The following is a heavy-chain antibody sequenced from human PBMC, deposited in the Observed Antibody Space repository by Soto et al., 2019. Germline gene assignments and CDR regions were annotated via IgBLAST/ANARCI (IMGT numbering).Heavy chain of an antibody. J-gene: IGHJ4*02. CDR1: GGSFSGYY. CDR3: ARGRYRYSSS. Sequence: SETLSLTCAVYGGSFSGYYWSWIRQPPGKGLEWIGEINHSGSTNHNPSLKSRVTISVDTSKNQFSLKLSSVTAADTAVYYCARGRYRYSSSWGQRTPVTVSS. D-gene: IGHD6-13*01. CDR2: INHSGST. V-gene: IGHV4-34*01.